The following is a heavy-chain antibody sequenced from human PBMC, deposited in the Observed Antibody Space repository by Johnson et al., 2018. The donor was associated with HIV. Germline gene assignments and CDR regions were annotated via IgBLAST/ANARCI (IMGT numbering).Heavy chain of an antibody. D-gene: IGHD3-22*01. Sequence: VQLVESGGGLVQPGGSLRLSCEASGFTFSRYAMHWVRQAPGEGLEYVSAISSDGGSTYYADSVKGRFIISRDNSKNTVYLQMGSLRAEDMAVYYCAIPYFYDTSVYHWGQGTVVTVSS. CDR1: GFTFSRYA. CDR2: ISSDGGST. CDR3: AIPYFYDTSVYH. V-gene: IGHV3-64*07. J-gene: IGHJ3*01.